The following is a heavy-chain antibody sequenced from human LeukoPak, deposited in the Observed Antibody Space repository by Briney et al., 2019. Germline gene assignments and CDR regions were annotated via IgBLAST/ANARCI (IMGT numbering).Heavy chain of an antibody. V-gene: IGHV3-9*03. CDR3: AKDHCSSTSCYADY. CDR2: ISWNSGSI. CDR1: GFTFDDYA. D-gene: IGHD2-2*01. J-gene: IGHJ4*02. Sequence: PGGSLRLSCAASGFTFDDYAMHWVRQAPGKGLEWVSGISWNSGSIGYADSVKGRFTISRDNAKNSPYLQMNSLRAEDMALYYCAKDHCSSTSCYADYWGQGTLVTVSS.